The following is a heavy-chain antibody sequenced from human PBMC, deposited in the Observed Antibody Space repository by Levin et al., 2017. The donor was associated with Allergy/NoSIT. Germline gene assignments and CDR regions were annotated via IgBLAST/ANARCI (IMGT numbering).Heavy chain of an antibody. V-gene: IGHV3-49*03. D-gene: IGHD1-7*01. CDR1: GFTFGDYA. Sequence: GGSLRLSCTASGFTFGDYAMSWFRQAPGKGLEWVGFIRSKAYGGTTEYAASVKGRFTISRDDSKSIAYLQMNSLKTEDTAVYYCTREPNGDITGTTYWGQGTLVTVSS. J-gene: IGHJ4*02. CDR2: IRSKAYGGTT. CDR3: TREPNGDITGTTY.